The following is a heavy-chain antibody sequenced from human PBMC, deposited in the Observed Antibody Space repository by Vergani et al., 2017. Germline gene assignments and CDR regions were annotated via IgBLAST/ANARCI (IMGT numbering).Heavy chain of an antibody. J-gene: IGHJ6*03. V-gene: IGHV1-69*01. D-gene: IGHD2-2*01. Sequence: QVQLVQSGAEVKKPGSSVKVSCKASGGTFSSYAISWVRQAPGQGLERMGGIIPIFGTANYAQKFQGRVTITADESTSTAYMELSSLRSEDTAVYYCARAVVVVPAAIHYYYYYMDVWGKGTTVTVSS. CDR3: ARAVVVVPAAIHYYYYYMDV. CDR2: IIPIFGTA. CDR1: GGTFSSYA.